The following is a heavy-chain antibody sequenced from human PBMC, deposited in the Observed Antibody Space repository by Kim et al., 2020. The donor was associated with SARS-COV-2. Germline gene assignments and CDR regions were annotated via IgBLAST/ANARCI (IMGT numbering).Heavy chain of an antibody. V-gene: IGHV4-34*01. CDR3: ARVSLYGSGSYGWFDP. CDR1: GGSFSGYY. Sequence: SETLSLTCAVYGGSFSGYYWSWIRQPPGKGLEWIGEINHSGSTNYNPSLKSRVTISVDTSKNQFSLKLSSVTAADTAVYYCARVSLYGSGSYGWFDPWG. CDR2: INHSGST. D-gene: IGHD3-10*01. J-gene: IGHJ5*02.